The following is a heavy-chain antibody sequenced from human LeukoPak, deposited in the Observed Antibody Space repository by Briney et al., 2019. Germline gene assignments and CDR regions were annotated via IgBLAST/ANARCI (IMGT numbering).Heavy chain of an antibody. CDR1: GFTFSDYY. Sequence: GGSLRLSCAASGFTFSDYYMSWIRQAPGKGLEWVSYISSSGSTIYYPDSVKGRFTISRDNAKNSLYLQMNSLRAEDTAVYYCARDAQNYYDSSGFDYWGQGTLVTVSS. V-gene: IGHV3-11*01. CDR2: ISSSGSTI. CDR3: ARDAQNYYDSSGFDY. D-gene: IGHD3-22*01. J-gene: IGHJ4*02.